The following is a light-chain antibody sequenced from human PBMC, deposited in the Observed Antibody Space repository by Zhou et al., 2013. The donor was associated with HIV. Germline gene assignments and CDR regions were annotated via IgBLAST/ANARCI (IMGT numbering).Light chain of an antibody. J-gene: IGKJ2*01. Sequence: DIQMTQSPSSLSASVGDRVTISCRASQAVRNYLAWFRQHPGKAPKSLMYAASTLERGVPSRFSGSGSGTDFTLTITALQPEDFATYYCQQYDSDPYTFGQGTTLEIK. V-gene: IGKV1-16*01. CDR3: QQYDSDPYT. CDR2: AAS. CDR1: QAVRNY.